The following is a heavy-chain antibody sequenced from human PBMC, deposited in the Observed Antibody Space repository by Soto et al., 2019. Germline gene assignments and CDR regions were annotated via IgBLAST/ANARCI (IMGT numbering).Heavy chain of an antibody. V-gene: IGHV4-59*08. D-gene: IGHD3-10*01. CDR3: ASRKGLLEFDY. Sequence: TSETLSLTSPFSGCSISSYYWSWIRQPPGKGLEWIGYIYYSGSTNYNPSLKSRVTISVDTSKNQFSLKLSSVTAADTAVYYCASRKGLLEFDYWGQGTLVTVSS. CDR1: GCSISSYY. CDR2: IYYSGST. J-gene: IGHJ4*02.